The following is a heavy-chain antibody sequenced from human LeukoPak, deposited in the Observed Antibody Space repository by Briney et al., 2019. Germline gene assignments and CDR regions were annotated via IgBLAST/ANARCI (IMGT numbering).Heavy chain of an antibody. CDR2: ISYDGSYK. D-gene: IGHD6-19*01. CDR1: GFTFSSYG. V-gene: IGHV3-30*03. Sequence: GGSLRLSCAASGFTFSSYGMHWVRQAPGKGLEWVAVISYDGSYKYYVDSVKGRFTISRDNSKNTLYLQMDSLTPEDTAIYYFAIGQHKHPGPYSSAWDGGDYWGQGPLVTVSS. J-gene: IGHJ4*02. CDR3: AIGQHKHPGPYSSAWDGGDY.